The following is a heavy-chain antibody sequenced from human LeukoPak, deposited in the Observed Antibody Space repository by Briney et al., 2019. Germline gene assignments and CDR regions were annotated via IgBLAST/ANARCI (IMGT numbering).Heavy chain of an antibody. Sequence: KPGGSLRLSCTASGFTFSNHYMNWVRQTPGKGLEWVSSISSGSSFVYYADSAKGRFTISRDNAKNSLYLQMNSLRAEDTAVYYCARVPGSSWAPIDYWGQGTLVTVSS. D-gene: IGHD6-13*01. CDR3: ARVPGSSWAPIDY. J-gene: IGHJ4*02. V-gene: IGHV3-21*01. CDR1: GFTFSNHY. CDR2: ISSGSSFV.